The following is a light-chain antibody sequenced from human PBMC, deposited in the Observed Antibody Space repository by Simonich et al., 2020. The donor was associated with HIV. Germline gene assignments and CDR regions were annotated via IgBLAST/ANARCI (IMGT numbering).Light chain of an antibody. Sequence: EIVMTQSPATLSVSPGERATLSCRASQSVSSNLAWYQQKPGQAPRLLIYGASTRATGIPARFSGSGSGTEFTLTISRLEPEDFAVYYCHQYGSSLHTFGQGTKLEIK. CDR1: QSVSSN. V-gene: IGKV3-15*01. CDR2: GAS. CDR3: HQYGSSLHT. J-gene: IGKJ2*01.